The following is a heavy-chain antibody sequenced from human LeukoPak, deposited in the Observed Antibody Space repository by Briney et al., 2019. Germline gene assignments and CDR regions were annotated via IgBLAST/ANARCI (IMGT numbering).Heavy chain of an antibody. CDR3: ARDRDSYGQIDY. J-gene: IGHJ4*02. V-gene: IGHV4-39*07. D-gene: IGHD5-18*01. CDR2: IYYSGRT. Sequence: SETLSLTCTVSGGSISSSSYYWGWIRQPPGKGLEWIGSIYYSGRTYYNPSLKSRVTISVDTSKNQFSLKLSSVTAADTAVYYCARDRDSYGQIDYWGQGTLVTVSS. CDR1: GGSISSSSYY.